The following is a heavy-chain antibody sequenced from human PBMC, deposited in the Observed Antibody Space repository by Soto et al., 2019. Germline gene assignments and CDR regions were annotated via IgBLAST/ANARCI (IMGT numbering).Heavy chain of an antibody. CDR2: IYYSGST. D-gene: IGHD3-9*01. CDR1: GGSISSSSYY. CDR3: ARHADILTGYYVAY. J-gene: IGHJ4*02. Sequence: QLQLQESGPGLVKPSETLSLTCTVSGGSISSSSYYWGWIRQPPGKGLEWIGSIYYSGSTYYNPSLKSRVTISVDTSKNQFSLKLSSVTAADTAVYYCARHADILTGYYVAYWGQGTLVTVSS. V-gene: IGHV4-39*01.